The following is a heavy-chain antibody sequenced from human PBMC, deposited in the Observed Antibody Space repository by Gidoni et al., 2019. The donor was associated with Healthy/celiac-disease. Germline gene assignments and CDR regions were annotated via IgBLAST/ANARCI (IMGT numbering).Heavy chain of an antibody. J-gene: IGHJ4*02. CDR2: ISYDGSNK. CDR3: AKEPGGWSLFDY. D-gene: IGHD6-19*01. CDR1: GFTFSSYG. V-gene: IGHV3-30*18. Sequence: QVQLVESGGGVVQPGRSLRLSCAASGFTFSSYGMHWVRQVPRKGLEWGAVISYDGSNKYYADSVKGRFTISRDNSKNTLYLQMNSLRAEDTAVYYCAKEPGGWSLFDYWGQGTLVTVSS.